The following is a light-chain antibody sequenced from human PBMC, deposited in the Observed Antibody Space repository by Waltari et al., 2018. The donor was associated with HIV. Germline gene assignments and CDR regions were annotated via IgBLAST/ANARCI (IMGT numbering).Light chain of an antibody. CDR1: SFNIGSNY. J-gene: IGLJ1*01. CDR2: RNN. Sequence: QSVLTQPPSASGTSGQRVPISCSGSSFNIGSNYVYWYQQLPGTAPKLLIYRNNQRPSGVPDRFSGSKSGTSASLAISGLRSEDEADYYCAAWDDSLSGRYVFGTGTKVTVL. CDR3: AAWDDSLSGRYV. V-gene: IGLV1-47*01.